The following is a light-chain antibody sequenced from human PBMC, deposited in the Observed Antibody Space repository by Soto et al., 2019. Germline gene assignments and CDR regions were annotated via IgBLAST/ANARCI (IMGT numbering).Light chain of an antibody. Sequence: EIVLTQSPGTLALSPGERATLSCRASQSVSSSYVACYQQKPGQAPRLLIYGASSRATGIPDRFSGSGSGTDFTLTISRLEPEDFAVYYCQQYDPSLYPFGQGTKLQIK. V-gene: IGKV3-20*01. CDR2: GAS. CDR3: QQYDPSLYP. CDR1: QSVSSSY. J-gene: IGKJ2*01.